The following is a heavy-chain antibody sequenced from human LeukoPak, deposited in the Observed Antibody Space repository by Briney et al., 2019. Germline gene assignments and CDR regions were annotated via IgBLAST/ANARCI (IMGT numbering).Heavy chain of an antibody. V-gene: IGHV3-13*04. D-gene: IGHD6-19*01. CDR3: AREKPRIPVASKFCYYGRDV. Sequence: GGSLRLTCAVSGFTFISYDMNWIRQATGKGLEWVSAIGTAGDTYYPGSVKGRFTISRENAKNSLYLQMNSLRAGDTAVYYCAREKPRIPVASKFCYYGRDVTGRGTTLTVSS. J-gene: IGHJ6*01. CDR2: IGTAGDT. CDR1: GFTFISYD.